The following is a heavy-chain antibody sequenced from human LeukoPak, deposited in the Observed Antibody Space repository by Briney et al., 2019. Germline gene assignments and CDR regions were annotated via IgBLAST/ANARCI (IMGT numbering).Heavy chain of an antibody. D-gene: IGHD2-15*01. Sequence: PGGSLRLSCAASGFSFSSSWMHWVRQVPGKGLEWVSRINDDETSTTYAESVKGRFTISRDNAKNSLYLQMNSLRAEDTAVYYCARGYCSGGSCYRPHTLDYWGQGTLVTVSS. CDR2: INDDETST. J-gene: IGHJ4*02. CDR3: ARGYCSGGSCYRPHTLDY. V-gene: IGHV3-74*01. CDR1: GFSFSSSW.